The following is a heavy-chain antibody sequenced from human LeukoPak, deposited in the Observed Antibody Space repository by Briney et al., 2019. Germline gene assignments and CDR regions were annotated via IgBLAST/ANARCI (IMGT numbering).Heavy chain of an antibody. CDR3: ARGSGSYPTDAFDI. V-gene: IGHV1-69*02. CDR2: IIPILGIA. J-gene: IGHJ3*02. Sequence: ASVKVSCKASGGTFSSYTISWVRQAPGQGLEWMGRIIPILGIANYAQKFQGRVTITADESTSTAYMELSSLRSEDTAVYYCARGSGSYPTDAFDIWGQGTMVTVSS. CDR1: GGTFSSYT. D-gene: IGHD1-26*01.